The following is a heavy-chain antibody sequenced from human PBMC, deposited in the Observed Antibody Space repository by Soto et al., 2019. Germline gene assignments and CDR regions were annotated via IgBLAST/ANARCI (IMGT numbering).Heavy chain of an antibody. CDR1: GFTFSSYA. CDR2: ISGTGDST. CDR3: AKDRDSSGYYYRNY. D-gene: IGHD3-22*01. V-gene: IGHV3-23*01. Sequence: EVQLLESGGGLVQPGGSLRLSCAASGFTFSSYAMSWVRQAPGKGLEWVSAISGTGDSTYYADSVKGRFTISRDNSKNTLYLQINSLRAEDMAVYYCAKDRDSSGYYYRNYWGQGTLVTVSS. J-gene: IGHJ4*02.